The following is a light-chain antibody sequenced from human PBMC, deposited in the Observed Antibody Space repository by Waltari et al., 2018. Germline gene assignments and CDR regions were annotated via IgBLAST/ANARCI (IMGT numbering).Light chain of an antibody. J-gene: IGKJ2*01. Sequence: DIVMTQTPLSLSVTPGQSASIPCQSSPSLLHSYGKTYLYWYLQKPGQSPQLLISEVSSRFSGVPDRFSGSGSGTDFTLKISRVEAEDVGIYYCMQAVNLLYTFGQGTKLEIK. V-gene: IGKV2-29*02. CDR3: MQAVNLLYT. CDR2: EVS. CDR1: PSLLHSYGKTY.